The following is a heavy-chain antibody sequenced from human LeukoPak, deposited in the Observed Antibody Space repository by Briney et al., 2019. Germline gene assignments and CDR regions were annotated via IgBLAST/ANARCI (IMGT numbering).Heavy chain of an antibody. CDR1: GFTFSDYY. CDR2: ISSSSSTI. J-gene: IGHJ4*02. V-gene: IGHV3-11*04. Sequence: GGSLRLSCAASGFTFSDYYMSWLRQARGRGLEWVSYISSSSSTIYYADSVKGRFTISRDNAKNSLYLQMNSLRAEDTAVYYCARDIYYDSSGYYGSVYWGQGTLVTVSS. D-gene: IGHD3-22*01. CDR3: ARDIYYDSSGYYGSVY.